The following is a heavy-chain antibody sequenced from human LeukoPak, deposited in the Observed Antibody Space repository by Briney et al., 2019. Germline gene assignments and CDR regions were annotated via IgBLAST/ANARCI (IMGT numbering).Heavy chain of an antibody. V-gene: IGHV3-9*01. D-gene: IGHD1-26*01. CDR3: AKDPEIGSSGSYYFDY. J-gene: IGHJ4*02. CDR1: GFTFDDYA. Sequence: GRSLRLSCAASGFTFDDYAMHWVRQAPGKGLEWVSGISWNSGSIGYADSVKGRFTISRDNAKNSLYLQMNSLRAEDTALYYCAKDPEIGSSGSYYFDYWGQGTLVTVSS. CDR2: ISWNSGSI.